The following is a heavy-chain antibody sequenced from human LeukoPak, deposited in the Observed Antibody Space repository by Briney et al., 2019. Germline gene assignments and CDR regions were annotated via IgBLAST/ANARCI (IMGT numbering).Heavy chain of an antibody. CDR1: GDSMGNDY. CDR3: ARNEFRSYGLVHY. V-gene: IGHV4-4*07. CDR2: ISTSGST. J-gene: IGHJ4*02. Sequence: SETLSLTCTVSGDSMGNDYWSWIRQSAGKGLEWIGRISTSGSTDYNPSPRSRVTTSVDTSRNQFSLTLTSMTAADTAVYYCARNEFRSYGLVHYWGQGTLVTVSS. D-gene: IGHD6-6*01.